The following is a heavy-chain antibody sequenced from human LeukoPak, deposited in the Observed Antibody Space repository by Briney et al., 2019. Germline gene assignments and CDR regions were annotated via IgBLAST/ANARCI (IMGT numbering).Heavy chain of an antibody. V-gene: IGHV3-30-3*01. Sequence: GGSLRLSCAASGSTFSSYETNWVRQAPGKGLEWVAVISYDGSTKYYADSVKGRFTISRDNSKNTVYLQMDSLRPEDTAVCYCARARGTTGTTRIAFDIWGKGTMVTVSS. CDR1: GSTFSSYE. CDR3: ARARGTTGTTRIAFDI. D-gene: IGHD1-1*01. J-gene: IGHJ3*02. CDR2: ISYDGSTK.